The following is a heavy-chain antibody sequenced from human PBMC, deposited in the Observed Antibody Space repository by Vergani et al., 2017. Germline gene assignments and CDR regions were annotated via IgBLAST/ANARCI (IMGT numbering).Heavy chain of an antibody. Sequence: VQLVESGGGLVQPGGSLRLSCAASGFTFSSYGMHWVRQAPGKGLEWVAVISYDGSNKYYADSVKGRFTISRDNSKNTLYLQMNSLRAEDTAVYYCAREGSQLLASWGQGTLVTVSS. D-gene: IGHD2-2*01. CDR2: ISYDGSNK. CDR1: GFTFSSYG. V-gene: IGHV3-30*03. J-gene: IGHJ5*02. CDR3: AREGSQLLAS.